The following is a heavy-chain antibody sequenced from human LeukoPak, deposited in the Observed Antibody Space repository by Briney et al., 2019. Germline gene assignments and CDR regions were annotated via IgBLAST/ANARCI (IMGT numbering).Heavy chain of an antibody. D-gene: IGHD5-18*01. CDR1: GFTFSSYG. CDR3: AKEPRGYSYGFDY. J-gene: IGHJ4*02. V-gene: IGHV3-30*18. CDR2: ISYDGSNK. Sequence: GGSLRLSCAASGFTFSSYGMHWVRKAPGKGLEWVAVISYDGSNKYYADSVKGRFTISRDNSKNTLYLQMNSLRAEDTAVYYCAKEPRGYSYGFDYWGQGTLVTVSS.